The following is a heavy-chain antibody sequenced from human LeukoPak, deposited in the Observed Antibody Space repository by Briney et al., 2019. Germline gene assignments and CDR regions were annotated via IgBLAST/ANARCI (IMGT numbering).Heavy chain of an antibody. CDR1: GFTFSSYA. CDR2: ISGSGGST. J-gene: IGHJ6*02. CDR3: AKDIVAVAGTYYYYGMDV. Sequence: PGGSLRLSCAASGFTFSSYAMSWVRQAPGKGLEWVSAISGSGGSTYYADSVKGRFTISRDNSKNTLYLQMNSLRAEDTAVYYCAKDIVAVAGTYYYYGMDVWGQGTTVTVSS. V-gene: IGHV3-23*01. D-gene: IGHD6-13*01.